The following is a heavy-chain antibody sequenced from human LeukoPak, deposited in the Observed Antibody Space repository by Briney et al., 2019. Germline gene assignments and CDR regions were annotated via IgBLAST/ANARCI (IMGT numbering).Heavy chain of an antibody. CDR2: INTNTGNP. J-gene: IGHJ4*02. V-gene: IGHV7-4-1*01. CDR1: GYTFTSYA. D-gene: IGHD2-15*01. Sequence: ASVKVSCKASGYTFTSYAMNWVRQAPGQGLEWMGWINTNTGNPTYAQGFTGRFVFSLDTSVSTAYLQIGSLRAEDTAVYYCARVLYCSGSSCYSLRDWGQGTLVTVSS. CDR3: ARVLYCSGSSCYSLRD.